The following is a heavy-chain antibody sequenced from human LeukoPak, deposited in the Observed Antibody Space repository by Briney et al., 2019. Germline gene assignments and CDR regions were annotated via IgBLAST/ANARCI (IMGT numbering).Heavy chain of an antibody. CDR2: ISAYNGNT. D-gene: IGHD3-22*01. V-gene: IGHV1-18*04. CDR1: GYTFTGYY. CDR3: ARDRSTKFNYYDSSGYYYPFDY. J-gene: IGHJ4*02. Sequence: ASVKVSCKASGYTFTGYYMHWVRQAPGQGLEWMGWISAYNGNTNYAQKLQGRVTMTTDTSTSTAYMELRGLRSDDTAVYYCARDRSTKFNYYDSSGYYYPFDYWGQGTLVTVSS.